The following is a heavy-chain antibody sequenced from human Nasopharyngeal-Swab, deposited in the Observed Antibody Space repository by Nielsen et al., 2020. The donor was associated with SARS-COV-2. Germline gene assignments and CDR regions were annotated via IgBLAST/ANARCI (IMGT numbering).Heavy chain of an antibody. J-gene: IGHJ4*02. CDR1: GFTFSSYW. V-gene: IGHV3-74*01. Sequence: GGSLRLSCAASGFTFSSYWMHWVRQAPGKGLVWVSRINSDGSSTSYADSVKGRFTISRDNAKNTLYLQMNSLRAEDTAVYYCARRTSTAPFDYWGQGTLVTVSS. D-gene: IGHD4-17*01. CDR3: ARRTSTAPFDY. CDR2: INSDGSST.